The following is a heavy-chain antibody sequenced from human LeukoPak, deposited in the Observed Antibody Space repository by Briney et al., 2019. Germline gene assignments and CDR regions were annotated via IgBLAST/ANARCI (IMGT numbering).Heavy chain of an antibody. CDR3: ARVSSMVRGVIIDHYYYYGMDV. CDR1: GGSFSGYY. D-gene: IGHD3-10*01. V-gene: IGHV4-34*01. J-gene: IGHJ6*02. CDR2: INHSGST. Sequence: SETLSLTCAVYGGSFSGYYWCWIRQPPGKGLEWIGEINHSGSTNYNPSLKSRATISVDTSKNQFSLKLSSVTAADTAVYYCARVSSMVRGVIIDHYYYYGMDVWGQGTTVTVSS.